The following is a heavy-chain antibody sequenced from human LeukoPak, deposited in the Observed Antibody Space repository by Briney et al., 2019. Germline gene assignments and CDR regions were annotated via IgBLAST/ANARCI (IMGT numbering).Heavy chain of an antibody. CDR1: GFTFSSYA. D-gene: IGHD3-10*01. CDR2: ISYDGSNK. CDR3: ARDGDYYGSGSYPPHYFDY. Sequence: GGSLRLSCAASGFTFSSYAMHWVRQAPGKGLEWVAVISYDGSNKYYADSVKGRFTISRDNSKNTLYLQMNSLRAEDTAVYYCARDGDYYGSGSYPPHYFDYGGQGTLVTVSS. J-gene: IGHJ4*02. V-gene: IGHV3-30-3*01.